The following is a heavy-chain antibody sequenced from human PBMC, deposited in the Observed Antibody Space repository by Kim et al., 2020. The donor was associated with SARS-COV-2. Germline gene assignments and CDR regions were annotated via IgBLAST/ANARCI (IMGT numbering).Heavy chain of an antibody. CDR2: ISYDGSNK. D-gene: IGHD3-16*01. V-gene: IGHV3-30-3*01. Sequence: GGSLRLSCAASGFTFSSYAMHWVRQAPGKGLEWVAVISYDGSNKYYADSVKGRFTISRDNSKNTLYLQMNSLRAEDTAVYYCAREPSVITFGGVMSYWGQGTLVTVSS. CDR1: GFTFSSYA. J-gene: IGHJ4*02. CDR3: AREPSVITFGGVMSY.